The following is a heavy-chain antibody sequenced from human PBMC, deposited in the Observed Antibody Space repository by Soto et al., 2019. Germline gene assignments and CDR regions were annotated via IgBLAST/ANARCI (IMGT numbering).Heavy chain of an antibody. D-gene: IGHD5-12*01. V-gene: IGHV1-69*13. CDR1: GGTFSSYA. CDR3: ARGTGDGYNYDY. J-gene: IGHJ4*02. Sequence: SVKVSCKASGGTFSSYAISWVRQAPGQGLEWMGGIIPIFGTANYAQKFQGRVTITADESTSTAYMELSSLGSEDTAVYYCARGTGDGYNYDYWGQGTLVTVSS. CDR2: IIPIFGTA.